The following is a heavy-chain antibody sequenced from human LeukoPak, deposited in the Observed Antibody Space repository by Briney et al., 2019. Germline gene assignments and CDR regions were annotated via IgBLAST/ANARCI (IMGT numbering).Heavy chain of an antibody. CDR3: AKISNTGRYDY. CDR2: IYTSGST. D-gene: IGHD2-8*02. J-gene: IGHJ4*02. CDR1: GDSITSYY. Sequence: SETLSLTCLVSGDSITSYYWTWIRQPAGKGLEWIGRIYTSGSTNYNPSLKSRVTMSLDTSKNQFSLNLSSVTAADTAVYYCAKISNTGRYDYWGQGILVIVSS. V-gene: IGHV4-4*07.